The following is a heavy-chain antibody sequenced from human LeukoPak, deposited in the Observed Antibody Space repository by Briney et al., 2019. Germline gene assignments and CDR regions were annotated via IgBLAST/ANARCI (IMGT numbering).Heavy chain of an antibody. CDR2: IYYSGST. J-gene: IGHJ6*02. CDR1: GGSISSYY. CDR3: ARGGYYYYGMDV. Sequence: SQTLSLTCTVSGGSISSYYWSWIRQPPGKGLEWIGYIYYSGSTNYNPSLKSRVTISVDTSKNQFSLKLSSVTAADTAVYYCARGGYYYYGMDVWGQGTTVTVSS. D-gene: IGHD5-12*01. V-gene: IGHV4-59*01.